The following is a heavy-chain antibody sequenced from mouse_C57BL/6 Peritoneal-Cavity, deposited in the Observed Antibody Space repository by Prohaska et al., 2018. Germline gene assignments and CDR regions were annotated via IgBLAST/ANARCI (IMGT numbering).Heavy chain of an antibody. D-gene: IGHD2-4*01. Sequence: EVKLEESGGGLVQPGGSMKLSCVASGFTFSNYWMNWVRQSPEKGLEWVAQIRLKSDNYATHYAESVKGRFTISRDDSKSSVYLQMNNLRAEDTGIYYCKRSTMITLWYFDVWGTGTTVTVSS. V-gene: IGHV6-3*01. CDR3: KRSTMITLWYFDV. J-gene: IGHJ1*03. CDR1: GFTFSNYW. CDR2: IRLKSDNYAT.